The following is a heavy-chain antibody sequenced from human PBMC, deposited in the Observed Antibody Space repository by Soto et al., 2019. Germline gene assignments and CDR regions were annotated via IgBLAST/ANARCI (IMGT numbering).Heavy chain of an antibody. D-gene: IGHD6-19*01. CDR1: GGSVSSGSYY. CDR3: ARGIEGWYQGRYYYGMDV. CDR2: IYYSGST. Sequence: QVQLQESGPGLVKPSETLSLTCTVSGGSVSSGSYYWSWIRQPPGKGLEWIGYIYYSGSTNYNPSPQRRVTRSGATSKNRFSLKLSSVTAADTAVYYCARGIEGWYQGRYYYGMDVWGQGTTVTVSS. V-gene: IGHV4-61*01. J-gene: IGHJ6*02.